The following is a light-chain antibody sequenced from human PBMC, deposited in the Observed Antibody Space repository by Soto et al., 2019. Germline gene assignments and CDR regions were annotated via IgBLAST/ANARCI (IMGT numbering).Light chain of an antibody. J-gene: IGLJ1*01. CDR1: SSDVGGYNY. V-gene: IGLV2-14*03. CDR2: DVS. Sequence: QSALTQPASVSASPGQSITISCTGTSSDVGGYNYVSWYQQHPGKAPKLMIFDVSNRPSGVSNRFSGSKSGNTASLTISWLQAEDEADYYCSSYTSSDTLVFGTGTKLTVL. CDR3: SSYTSSDTLV.